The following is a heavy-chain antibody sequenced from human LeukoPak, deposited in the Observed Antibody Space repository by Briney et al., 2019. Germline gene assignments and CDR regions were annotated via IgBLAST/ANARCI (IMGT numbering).Heavy chain of an antibody. CDR2: IYHSGST. Sequence: SETLSLTCTVSGGSISSSSYYWGWIRQPPGKGLEWIGSIYHSGSTYYNPSLKSRVTISVDRSKNQFSLKLSSVTAADTAVYYCARDLYDSNHAFDIWGQGTMVTVSS. CDR3: ARDLYDSNHAFDI. D-gene: IGHD3-16*01. CDR1: GGSISSSSYY. J-gene: IGHJ3*02. V-gene: IGHV4-39*07.